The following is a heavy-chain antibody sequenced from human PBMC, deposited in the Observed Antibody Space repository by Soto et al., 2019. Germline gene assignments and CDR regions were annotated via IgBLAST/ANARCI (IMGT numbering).Heavy chain of an antibody. D-gene: IGHD2-15*01. V-gene: IGHV3-33*01. CDR3: ARSGYFSARSCYCPGPLYYYGLGV. CDR2: IWYDGSNK. Sequence: VRSLKLSFAASGFTFSSYGMHWVRQAPGKGLEWVAVIWYDGSNKYYADSVKGRFTISRDNSKNTLYLQMNSLRAEDTAVYYCARSGYFSARSCYCPGPLYYYGLGVWDQVPTV. J-gene: IGHJ6*02. CDR1: GFTFSSYG.